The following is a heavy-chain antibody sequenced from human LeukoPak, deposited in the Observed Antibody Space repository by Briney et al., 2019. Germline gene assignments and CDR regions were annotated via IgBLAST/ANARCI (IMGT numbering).Heavy chain of an antibody. V-gene: IGHV3-7*03. D-gene: IGHD6-19*01. J-gene: IGHJ4*02. CDR3: VGGIGWQPDY. Sequence: PGGSLRLSCAASPGITFSDYWMNWVRQAPGKGLEWVAIIRQDGREKLYLDSVKGRFTISRDNAKSSGYLQINSLRAEDTAVYYCVGGIGWQPDYWGQGTLVTVSS. CDR2: IRQDGREK. CDR1: PGITFSDYW.